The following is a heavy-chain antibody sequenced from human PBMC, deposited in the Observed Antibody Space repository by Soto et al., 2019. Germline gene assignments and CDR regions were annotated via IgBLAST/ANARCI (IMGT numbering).Heavy chain of an antibody. CDR3: ARVMAAMQNWLDP. D-gene: IGHD2-2*01. CDR1: GRSISSIDYF. V-gene: IGHV4-30-4*01. J-gene: IGHJ5*02. CDR2: IYHTGTT. Sequence: QVQLQESGPGLVKPSQTLSLTCSVSGRSISSIDYFWSWIRQPPGKGLEWFGFIYHTGTTYYNPSLRSRVTISIDTAKSQFSMKLNSVTAADTAVYYCARVMAAMQNWLDPWGQGTLVTVSP.